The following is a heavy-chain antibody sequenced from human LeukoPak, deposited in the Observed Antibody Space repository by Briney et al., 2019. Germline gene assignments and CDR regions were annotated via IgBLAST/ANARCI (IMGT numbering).Heavy chain of an antibody. J-gene: IGHJ4*02. V-gene: IGHV3-30*18. CDR2: IIYDGSDK. CDR3: AKDSSYYLDRSGFDY. D-gene: IGHD3-22*01. CDR1: GFTFSDYG. Sequence: PGRSRRLSCAASGFTFSDYGMHWVRQAPGKGLEWVAVIIYDGSDKFYADSVKGRFTISRDNSKNTMYLQMNSLRAEDTAVYYCAKDSSYYLDRSGFDYWGPGTLVTVSS.